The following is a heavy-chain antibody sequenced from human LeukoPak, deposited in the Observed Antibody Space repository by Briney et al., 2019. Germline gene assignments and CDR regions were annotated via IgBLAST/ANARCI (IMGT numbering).Heavy chain of an antibody. Sequence: PGGSLRLSCAASGFNFSNYNMNWVRQAPGEGLEWVSSISFTSTYIYYADSVKGRFTISRDNAKNSLYLQMNSLRADDTAVYYCALNYASSGPYSFDIWGQGTMVTVSS. V-gene: IGHV3-21*06. J-gene: IGHJ3*02. D-gene: IGHD3-22*01. CDR2: ISFTSTYI. CDR1: GFNFSNYN. CDR3: ALNYASSGPYSFDI.